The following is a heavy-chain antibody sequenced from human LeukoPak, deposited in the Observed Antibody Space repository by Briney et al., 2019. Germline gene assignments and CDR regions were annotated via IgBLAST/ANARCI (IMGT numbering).Heavy chain of an antibody. Sequence: ASVKVSCKASGYTFTGYYMHWVRQAPGQGLEWMGRINPNSGGTNYAQKFQGRVTMTRDTSISTAYMGLSRLRSDDTAMYYCARSKFTYYYDSSGSLNWFDPWGQGTLVTVSS. V-gene: IGHV1-2*06. CDR1: GYTFTGYY. J-gene: IGHJ5*02. CDR3: ARSKFTYYYDSSGSLNWFDP. D-gene: IGHD3-22*01. CDR2: INPNSGGT.